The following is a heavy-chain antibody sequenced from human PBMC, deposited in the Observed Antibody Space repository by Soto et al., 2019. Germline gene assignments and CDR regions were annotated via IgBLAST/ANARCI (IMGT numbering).Heavy chain of an antibody. CDR2: INHSRST. V-gene: IGHV4-34*01. CDR1: GGSLSDYY. Sequence: QVQLQQWGAGLLKSSETLSLTCAVYGGSLSDYYWSWIRQPPGKGLEWIGEINHSRSTNYNPSLKSRVPISVDTSKNQFSLKVSSVTAADTAVYYCARTPRAVAGTAGMDVWGRGTTVTVSS. J-gene: IGHJ6*02. D-gene: IGHD6-19*01. CDR3: ARTPRAVAGTAGMDV.